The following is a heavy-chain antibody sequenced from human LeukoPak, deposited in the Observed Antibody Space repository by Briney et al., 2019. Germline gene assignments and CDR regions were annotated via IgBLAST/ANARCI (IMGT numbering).Heavy chain of an antibody. D-gene: IGHD5-12*01. V-gene: IGHV3-30*18. J-gene: IGHJ4*02. CDR3: AKVDIVATIDAGRLIDY. Sequence: GRSLRLSCAASGFTFSSYGMQWVRQASGKGLEWVGVISNDGSNKYYADSVKGRFTISRDNSKNTLYLKMDSLRAEDTAVYYCAKVDIVATIDAGRLIDYWGQGTLVTVSS. CDR1: GFTFSSYG. CDR2: ISNDGSNK.